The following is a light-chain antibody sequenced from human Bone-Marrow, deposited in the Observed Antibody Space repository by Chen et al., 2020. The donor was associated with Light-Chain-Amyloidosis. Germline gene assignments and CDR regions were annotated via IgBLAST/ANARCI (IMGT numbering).Light chain of an antibody. CDR3: QQYNNWPLT. CDR1: QRVSSN. J-gene: IGKJ4*01. CDR2: GAS. Sequence: EIVITQSPATLSVSPGERAPLSCRASQRVSSNLAWYRQKPGQAPRLLIYGASTRATGIPARFSGSGSGTEFTLTISSLQSEDFAVYYCQQYNNWPLTFGGGTKVEIK. V-gene: IGKV3-15*01.